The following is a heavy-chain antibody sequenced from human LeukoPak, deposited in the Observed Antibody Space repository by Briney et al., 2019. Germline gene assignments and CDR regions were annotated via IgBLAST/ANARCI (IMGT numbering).Heavy chain of an antibody. CDR3: ARSERKRITMIVVVISTTPGAFDI. Sequence: SETLSLTCAVYGGSFSGYYWSWIRQPPGKGLEWIGEINHSGSTNYNPSLKSRVTISVDTSKNQFSLKLSSVTAADTAVYYCARSERKRITMIVVVISTTPGAFDIWGQGTMVTVSS. CDR2: INHSGST. D-gene: IGHD3-22*01. V-gene: IGHV4-34*01. CDR1: GGSFSGYY. J-gene: IGHJ3*02.